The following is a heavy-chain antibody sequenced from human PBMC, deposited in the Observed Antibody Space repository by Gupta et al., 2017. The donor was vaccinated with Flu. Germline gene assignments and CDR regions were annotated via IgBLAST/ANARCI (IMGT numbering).Heavy chain of an antibody. CDR1: GDSISDYY. Sequence: GDSISDYYWTWIRQPAGGELEWIGRIYTSGMTHYNPSFKTRVTVSIDTPKNQFFLRMKSVTAADTAVYYCARDPFRSSFDYWGQGSLVTVSS. D-gene: IGHD3-3*01. J-gene: IGHJ4*02. V-gene: IGHV4-4*07. CDR2: IYTSGMT. CDR3: ARDPFRSSFDY.